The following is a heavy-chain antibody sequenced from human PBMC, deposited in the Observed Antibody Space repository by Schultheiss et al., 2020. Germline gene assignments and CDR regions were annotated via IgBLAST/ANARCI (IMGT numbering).Heavy chain of an antibody. V-gene: IGHV3-43*02. CDR1: GFTFDDYA. J-gene: IGHJ4*02. Sequence: GESLKISCAASGFTFDDYAMHWVRQGPGKSLEWVSLITGDGSTTYYTDSVKGRFIISRDNSKNSLYLHMNSLRTEDTALYFCAKDQNYDSSGYFDYWGQGTLVTVSS. CDR2: ITGDGSTT. CDR3: AKDQNYDSSGYFDY. D-gene: IGHD3-22*01.